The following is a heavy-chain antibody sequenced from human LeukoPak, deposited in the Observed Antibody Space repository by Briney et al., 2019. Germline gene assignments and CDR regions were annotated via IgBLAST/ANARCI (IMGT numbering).Heavy chain of an antibody. D-gene: IGHD5-12*01. CDR1: GFTVSSNY. CDR2: IYTGGST. Sequence: GGSLRLSCAASGFTVSSNYMSWVRQAPGKGLQWVSVIYTGGSTYYADSVKGRFTISRDNSKNTLYLQMNSLRAEDTAVYYCARVFYSGYSRWFDPWGQGTLVTVSS. CDR3: ARVFYSGYSRWFDP. V-gene: IGHV3-66*01. J-gene: IGHJ5*02.